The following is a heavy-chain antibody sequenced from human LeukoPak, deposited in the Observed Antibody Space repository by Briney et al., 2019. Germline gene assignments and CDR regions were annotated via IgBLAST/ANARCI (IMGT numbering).Heavy chain of an antibody. J-gene: IGHJ4*02. V-gene: IGHV4-4*07. CDR3: ARHTRMWGYFDY. CDR2: LYASGPT. Sequence: SETLSLTCTVSGVSISTYYWSWFRQPAGKGLEWIGRLYASGPTNYNPSLKSRVTMSVDTSKNQLSLNVNSVTVADTAVYFCARHTRMWGYFDYWGQGTLVAVSS. D-gene: IGHD1-26*01. CDR1: GVSISTYY.